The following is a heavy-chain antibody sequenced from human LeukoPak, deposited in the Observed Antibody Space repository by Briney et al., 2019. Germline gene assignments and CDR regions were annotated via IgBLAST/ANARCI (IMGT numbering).Heavy chain of an antibody. Sequence: SETLSLTCTVSGGSISSGGYYWSWIRQPPGKGLEWIGSIYYSGSTYYNPSLKSRVTISVDTSKNQFSLKLSSVTAADTAVYYCARSLGETGYFDYWGQGTLVTVSS. CDR1: GGSISSGGYY. V-gene: IGHV4-39*07. D-gene: IGHD4-17*01. CDR3: ARSLGETGYFDY. CDR2: IYYSGST. J-gene: IGHJ4*02.